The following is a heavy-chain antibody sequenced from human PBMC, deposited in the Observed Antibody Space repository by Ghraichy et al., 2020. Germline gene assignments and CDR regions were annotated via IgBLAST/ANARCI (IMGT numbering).Heavy chain of an antibody. CDR1: GFTFRTFG. CDR3: ARESQSALSWGFDY. Sequence: GGSLRLSCSVSGFTFRTFGMNWVRQAPGKGLEWLSYITGSGFPIYYADSVKGRFTVSRDNAKGSLYLQMTSLTDDDTAVYFCARESQSALSWGFDYWGRRTLVTVSS. J-gene: IGHJ4*02. V-gene: IGHV3-48*02. CDR2: ITGSGFPI. D-gene: IGHD3-16*01.